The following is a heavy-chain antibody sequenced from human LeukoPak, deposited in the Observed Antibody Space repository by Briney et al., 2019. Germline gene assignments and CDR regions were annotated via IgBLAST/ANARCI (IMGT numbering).Heavy chain of an antibody. Sequence: GASVKVSCKASGYTFTGYYMHGVRQAPGQGLEWMGWINPNSGGTNYAQKFQGRVTMTRDTSISTAYMELSRLRSDDTAVYYCARDGYSYTNWFDPWGQGNLVTVSS. CDR3: ARDGYSYTNWFDP. J-gene: IGHJ5*02. V-gene: IGHV1-2*02. CDR2: INPNSGGT. CDR1: GYTFTGYY. D-gene: IGHD5-18*01.